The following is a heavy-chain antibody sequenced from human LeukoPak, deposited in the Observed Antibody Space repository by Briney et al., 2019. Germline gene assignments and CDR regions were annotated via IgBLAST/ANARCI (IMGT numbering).Heavy chain of an antibody. CDR3: ARGVGDIVVVPAMYCFDY. D-gene: IGHD2-2*01. CDR2: INPNSGGT. CDR1: GYTFTGYY. Sequence: ASVKVSCKASGYTFTGYYMHWVRQAPGQGLEWMGWINPNSGGTNYAQKFQGWVTMTRDTSISTAYMELSRLRSDDTAVYYCARGVGDIVVVPAMYCFDYWGQGTLVTVSS. J-gene: IGHJ4*02. V-gene: IGHV1-2*04.